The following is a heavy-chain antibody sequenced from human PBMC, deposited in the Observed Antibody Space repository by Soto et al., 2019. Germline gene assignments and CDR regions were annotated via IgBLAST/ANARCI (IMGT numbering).Heavy chain of an antibody. J-gene: IGHJ5*02. CDR1: GGTFSSYA. CDR3: AMTTVTRNWFDP. D-gene: IGHD4-17*01. V-gene: IGHV1-69*05. CDR2: IIPIFGTA. Sequence: QVQLVQSGAEVKKPGSSVKVSCKASGGTFSSYAISWVRQAPGQGLEWMGGIIPIFGTANYAQKFQGRVPNPTDESTRTAYMELSSLRSEHTAVYYGAMTTVTRNWFDPWGQGTLGTVSS.